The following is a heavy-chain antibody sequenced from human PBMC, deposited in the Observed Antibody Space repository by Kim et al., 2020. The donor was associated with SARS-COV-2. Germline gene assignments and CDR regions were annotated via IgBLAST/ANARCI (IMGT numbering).Heavy chain of an antibody. J-gene: IGHJ4*02. Sequence: VKGRFTISRDNSKNTLYLQMNSLRAEDTAVYYCARDWDLTYGSGSYYGYWGQGTLVTVSS. V-gene: IGHV3-30*07. CDR3: ARDWDLTYGSGSYYGY. D-gene: IGHD3-10*01.